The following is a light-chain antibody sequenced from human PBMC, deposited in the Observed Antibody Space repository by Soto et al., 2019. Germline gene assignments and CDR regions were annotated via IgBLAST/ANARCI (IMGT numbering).Light chain of an antibody. J-gene: IGKJ1*01. CDR1: QGISSY. CDR3: QQYDSYPRT. Sequence: AIRMTQSPSSFSASTGDGVTITCRASQGISSYLAWYQQKPGKAPKLLIYAASTLQSGVPSRFSGSGSGTDFTLTISCLQYEDFATYYCQQYDSYPRTFGQGTKVEIK. V-gene: IGKV1-8*01. CDR2: AAS.